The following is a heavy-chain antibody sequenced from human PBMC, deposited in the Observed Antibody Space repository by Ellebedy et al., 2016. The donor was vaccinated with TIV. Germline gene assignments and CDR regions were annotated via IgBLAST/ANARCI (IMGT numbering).Heavy chain of an antibody. V-gene: IGHV4-59*01. D-gene: IGHD6-13*01. CDR1: GGSISPYY. CDR2: ISFSGST. Sequence: MPSETLSLTCTVSGGSISPYYWSWIRQPPGKGLEWIGYISFSGSTNYNPSLKSRLTISVDTSKNQFSLRLSSVTAADTAVYYCARVVWQQPVSYAFDVWGQGTMVTVSS. CDR3: ARVVWQQPVSYAFDV. J-gene: IGHJ3*01.